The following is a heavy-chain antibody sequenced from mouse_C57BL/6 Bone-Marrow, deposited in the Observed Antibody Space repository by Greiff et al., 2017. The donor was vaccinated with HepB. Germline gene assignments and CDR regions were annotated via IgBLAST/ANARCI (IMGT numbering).Heavy chain of an antibody. J-gene: IGHJ2*01. CDR3: ARYYYGSSYGY. CDR1: GYTFTSYW. V-gene: IGHV1-55*01. CDR2: IYPGSGST. Sequence: VQLQQPGAELVEPGASVKMSCKASGYTFTSYWITWVKQRPGQGLEWIGDIYPGSGSTNYNEKFKSKATLTVDTSSSTAYMQLSSLTSEDSAVYYCARYYYGSSYGYWGQGTTLTVSS. D-gene: IGHD1-1*01.